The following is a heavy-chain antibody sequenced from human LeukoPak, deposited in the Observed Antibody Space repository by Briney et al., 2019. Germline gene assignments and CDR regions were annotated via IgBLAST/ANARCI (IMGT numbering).Heavy chain of an antibody. Sequence: SETLSLTCSVSGGSISSYYWSWIRQPPGKGLEWIGYIYYSGSTNYNPSVKSRVTISVDTSKKQLSLKLSSVTAADTAVYYCARGSRYTIDPWGQGTLVTVSS. J-gene: IGHJ5*02. CDR1: GGSISSYY. CDR2: IYYSGST. D-gene: IGHD5-18*01. CDR3: ARGSRYTIDP. V-gene: IGHV4-59*01.